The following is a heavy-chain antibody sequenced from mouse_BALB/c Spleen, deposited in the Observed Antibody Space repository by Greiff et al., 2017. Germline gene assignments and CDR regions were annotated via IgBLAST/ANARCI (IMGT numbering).Heavy chain of an antibody. CDR2: IWGGGST. J-gene: IGHJ3*01. Sequence: QVQLKESGPGLVAPSQSLSITCTVSGFSLSRYSVHRVRQPPGKGLEWLGMIWGGGSTDYNSALKSRLSISKDNSKSQVFLKMNSLQTDDTAMYYCARDDYDEEWFAYWGQGTLVTVSA. D-gene: IGHD2-4*01. V-gene: IGHV2-6-4*01. CDR1: GFSLSRYS. CDR3: ARDDYDEEWFAY.